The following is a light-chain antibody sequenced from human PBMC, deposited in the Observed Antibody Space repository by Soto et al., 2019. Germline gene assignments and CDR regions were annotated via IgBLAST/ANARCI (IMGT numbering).Light chain of an antibody. CDR1: QSIHSN. CDR3: HQYKVCPLWT. CDR2: ASS. V-gene: IGKV3-15*01. Sequence: EIVMTQSPATLSVSPGESATLSCRASQSIHSNLAWYQLRPGQAPSVLIYASSTRATGVPARFSGSGSGTEFNLTLTSLHSEDVEFICCHQYKVCPLWTFGQGTKVEVK. J-gene: IGKJ1*01.